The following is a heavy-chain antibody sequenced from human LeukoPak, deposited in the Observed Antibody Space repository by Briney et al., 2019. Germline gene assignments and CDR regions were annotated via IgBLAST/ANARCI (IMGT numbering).Heavy chain of an antibody. CDR2: IYYSGST. Sequence: PSETLSLTCTVSGGSISSYYWSWIRQPPGKGLEWIGYIYYSGSTNYNPSLKSRVTISVDKSKNQFSLKLSSVTAADTAVYYCARDRAPDYYDSSGNSVYFDYWGQGTLVTVSS. CDR1: GGSISSYY. CDR3: ARDRAPDYYDSSGNSVYFDY. D-gene: IGHD3-22*01. V-gene: IGHV4-59*12. J-gene: IGHJ4*02.